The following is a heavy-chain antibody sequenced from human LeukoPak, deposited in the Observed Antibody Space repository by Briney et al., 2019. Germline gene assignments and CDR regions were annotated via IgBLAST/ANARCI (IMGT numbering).Heavy chain of an antibody. CDR1: GGSFSVYY. J-gene: IGHJ4*02. CDR2: INHSGST. Sequence: SETLSLTCAVYGGSFSVYYWSWIRQPPGKGLEWIGEINHSGSTNYNPSLKSRVTISVDTSKNQFSLKLSSVTAADTAVYYCAREGRWLQFYHFDYWGQGTLVTVSS. V-gene: IGHV4-34*01. CDR3: AREGRWLQFYHFDY. D-gene: IGHD5-24*01.